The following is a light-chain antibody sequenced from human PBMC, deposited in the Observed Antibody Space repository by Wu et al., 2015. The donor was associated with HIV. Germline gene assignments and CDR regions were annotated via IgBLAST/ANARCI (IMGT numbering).Light chain of an antibody. CDR2: AAS. V-gene: IGKV1-27*01. J-gene: IGKJ1*01. CDR1: QGISNF. Sequence: DIQMTQSPSSLSASVGDRVTITCRASQGISNFLAWYQQKPGKPPKVLIYAASTLQSGVPSRFSGSGSGTDFTLTISSLQPEDVATYYCQXYYHTAPVDFGQGTQVEIK. CDR3: QXYYHTAPVD.